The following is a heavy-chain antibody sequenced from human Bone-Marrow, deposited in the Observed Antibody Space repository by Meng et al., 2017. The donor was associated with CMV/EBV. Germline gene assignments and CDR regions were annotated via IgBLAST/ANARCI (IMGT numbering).Heavy chain of an antibody. Sequence: ASVKVSCKASGYTFTSYYMHWVRQAPGQGLEWMGIINPSGGSTSYAQKFQGRVTMTRDTSTSTVYMELSSLRSDDTAVYYCARDRDRGGVWYYGMDVWGQGTTVTVSS. D-gene: IGHD5-24*01. CDR1: GYTFTSYY. V-gene: IGHV1-46*01. CDR2: INPSGGST. CDR3: ARDRDRGGVWYYGMDV. J-gene: IGHJ6*02.